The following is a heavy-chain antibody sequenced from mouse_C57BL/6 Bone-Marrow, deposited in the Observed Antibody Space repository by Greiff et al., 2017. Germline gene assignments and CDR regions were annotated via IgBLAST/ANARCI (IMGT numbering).Heavy chain of an antibody. V-gene: IGHV5-9*01. J-gene: IGHJ2*01. CDR1: GFTFSSYT. Sequence: EVKLQESGGGLVKPGGSLKLSCAASGFTFSSYTMSWVRQTPEKRLEWVATISGGGGNTYYPDSVKGRFTISRDNAKNTLYLQMSSLRTEYTALYYCARGGLNDYEDVDYWGQGTTLTVSS. CDR3: ARGGLNDYEDVDY. D-gene: IGHD2-4*01. CDR2: ISGGGGNT.